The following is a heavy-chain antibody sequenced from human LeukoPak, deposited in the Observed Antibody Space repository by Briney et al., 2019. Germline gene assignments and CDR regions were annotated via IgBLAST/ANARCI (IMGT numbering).Heavy chain of an antibody. V-gene: IGHV4-39*07. CDR3: ARGPYCSGGSCYFDY. D-gene: IGHD2-15*01. Sequence: SETLSLTCTVSGGSLSSPNYYWAWIRQPPGKGLEWIGNIYYSGSTYYNPSLKSRVTISVDTSKNQFSLKLSSVTAADTAVYYCARGPYCSGGSCYFDYWGQGTLVTVSS. J-gene: IGHJ4*02. CDR2: IYYSGST. CDR1: GGSLSSPNYY.